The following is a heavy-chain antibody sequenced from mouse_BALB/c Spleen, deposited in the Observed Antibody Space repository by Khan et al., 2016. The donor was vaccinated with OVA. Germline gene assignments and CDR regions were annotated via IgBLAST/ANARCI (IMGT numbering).Heavy chain of an antibody. CDR3: AGDAGRY. D-gene: IGHD3-3*01. V-gene: IGHV1-18*01. CDR1: GYTFPKYT. J-gene: IGHJ4*01. Sequence: IQLVQSGPELVKPGASVKISCKTSGYTFPKYTVHWVKQSLGKSLDWIGVINPKNGGTAYTQKFKGKATLAVDKASSTAYMEFRNLTSEDSAVYYCAGDAGRYWGQGTSVTVAA. CDR2: INPKNGGT.